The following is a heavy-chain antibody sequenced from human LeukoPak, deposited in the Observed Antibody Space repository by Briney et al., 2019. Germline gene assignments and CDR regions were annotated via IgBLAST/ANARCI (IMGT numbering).Heavy chain of an antibody. J-gene: IGHJ4*02. CDR1: GFTFSNAW. CDR2: IKSKTDGGTT. D-gene: IGHD1-26*01. V-gene: IGHV3-15*01. CDR3: SPAWDIVGATTPVGY. Sequence: GGSLRLSCAASGFTFSNAWMSWVRQAPGKGLEWVGRIKSKTDGGTTDYAAPVKGRFTISRDDSKNTLYLQMNSLKTEDTAVYYCSPAWDIVGATTPVGYWGQGTLVTVSS.